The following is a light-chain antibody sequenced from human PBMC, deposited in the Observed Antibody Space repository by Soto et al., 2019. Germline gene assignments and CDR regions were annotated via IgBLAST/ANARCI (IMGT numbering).Light chain of an antibody. CDR1: QSISNY. V-gene: IGKV1-39*01. J-gene: IGKJ1*01. Sequence: DIPMTQSPSSLSASVGDRVTITCRASQSISNYLNWYQQKPGKAPKLLIYAASSLHSRVPSRFSGSGSGTDFTLTISSLQPEDFATYHCQQSYTTPWTFGQGTKVEIK. CDR2: AAS. CDR3: QQSYTTPWT.